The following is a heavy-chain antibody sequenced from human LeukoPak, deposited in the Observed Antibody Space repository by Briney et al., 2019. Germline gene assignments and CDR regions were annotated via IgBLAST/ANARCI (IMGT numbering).Heavy chain of an antibody. Sequence: SETLSLTCSVSGGSISSYYWSWIRQPAGKGLEWIGRFYTSESSNYNPSLKSRVTMSVDTSKNQFSLKLSSVTAADTAVYYCARVLVGGSNWFDPWGQGTLVTVSS. D-gene: IGHD3-10*01. J-gene: IGHJ5*02. V-gene: IGHV4-4*07. CDR1: GGSISSYY. CDR2: FYTSESS. CDR3: ARVLVGGSNWFDP.